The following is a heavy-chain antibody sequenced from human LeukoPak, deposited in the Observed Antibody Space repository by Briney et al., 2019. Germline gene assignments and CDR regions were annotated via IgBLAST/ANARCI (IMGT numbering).Heavy chain of an antibody. J-gene: IGHJ4*02. V-gene: IGHV4-59*01. Sequence: KPSETLSLTCTVSGGSISTYYWSWIRQPPGKGLEWIGYISYSGSTNYNPSLKSRVTMTTDTSTSTAYMELRSLRSDDTAVYYCARVAKGIVATFDYWGQGTLVTVSS. D-gene: IGHD5-12*01. CDR2: ISYSGST. CDR3: ARVAKGIVATFDY. CDR1: GGSISTYY.